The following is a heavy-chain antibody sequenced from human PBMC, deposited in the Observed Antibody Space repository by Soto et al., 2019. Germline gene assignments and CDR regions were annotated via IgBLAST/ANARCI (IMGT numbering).Heavy chain of an antibody. D-gene: IGHD2-2*01. CDR2: VNPKSGNR. Sequence: QVQLVQSGAEVKKPGASVKVSCKASGYSFTSYDINWVRQVTGQGLEWMGWVNPKSGNRDYAEKVQGRVTMTRDTATSTAYMELNSLTTDDTAVYYCATEVRGTNRPFHYWGQGTLVTVSS. CDR1: GYSFTSYD. J-gene: IGHJ4*02. CDR3: ATEVRGTNRPFHY. V-gene: IGHV1-8*01.